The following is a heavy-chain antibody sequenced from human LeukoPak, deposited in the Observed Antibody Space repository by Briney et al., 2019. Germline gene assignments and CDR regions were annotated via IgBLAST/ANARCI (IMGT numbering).Heavy chain of an antibody. CDR2: FDPEDGET. CDR1: GYTLTELS. CDR3: APGSYYNYGMDV. V-gene: IGHV1-24*01. J-gene: IGHJ6*02. D-gene: IGHD3-10*01. Sequence: ASVKVSCKVSGYTLTELSMHWVRQAPGKGLEWMGGFDPEDGETIYAQKFQGRVTMTEDTSTDTAYMELSSLRSEDTAVYYCAPGSYYNYGMDVWGQGTTVTVSS.